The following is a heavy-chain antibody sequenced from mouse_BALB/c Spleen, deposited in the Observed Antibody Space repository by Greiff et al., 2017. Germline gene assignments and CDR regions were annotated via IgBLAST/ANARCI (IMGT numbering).Heavy chain of an antibody. Sequence: VQLKESGAELVKPGASVKLSCTASGFNIKDTYMHWVKQRPEQGLEWIGRIDPANGNTKYDPKLQGKATITADTSSNTAYLQLSSLTSEDTAVYYCAREDMRYGDCFDYWGQGTTLTVSS. D-gene: IGHD1-1*02. CDR1: GFNIKDTY. CDR3: AREDMRYGDCFDY. CDR2: IDPANGNT. V-gene: IGHV14-3*02. J-gene: IGHJ2*01.